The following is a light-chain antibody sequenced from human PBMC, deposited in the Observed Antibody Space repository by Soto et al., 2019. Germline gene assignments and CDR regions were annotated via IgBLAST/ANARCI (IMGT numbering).Light chain of an antibody. CDR1: ESISRH. CDR2: AAS. J-gene: IGKJ5*01. V-gene: IGKV1-39*01. CDR3: QQSYSTLSIS. Sequence: DIQMTQSPSPLSASVGDRVTITCRASESISRHLNWYQQKPGKAPNLLIYAASTLQNGVPSRFSGSGSGTDFTLTISSLQPEHFATYYCQQSYSTLSISFGQGTRLEIK.